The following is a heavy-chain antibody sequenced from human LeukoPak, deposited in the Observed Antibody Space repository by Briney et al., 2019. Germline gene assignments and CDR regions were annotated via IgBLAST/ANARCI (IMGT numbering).Heavy chain of an antibody. CDR3: ARDLTVTSGY. CDR2: ISSSSSTI. CDR1: EVTFSSYS. V-gene: IGHV3-48*02. Sequence: PGGSLRLSCAASEVTFSSYSVNWVRQAPGKGLEWVSYISSSSSTIYYADSVKGRFTISRDNAKNSLYLQMNSLRDEDTAVYYCARDLTVTSGYWGQGTLVTVSS. J-gene: IGHJ4*02. D-gene: IGHD4-17*01.